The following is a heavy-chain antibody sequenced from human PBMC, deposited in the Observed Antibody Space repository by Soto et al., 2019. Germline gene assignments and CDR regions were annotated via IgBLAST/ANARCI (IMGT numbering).Heavy chain of an antibody. CDR1: GYSFTSYW. CDR3: ARQFDFWSGYYPDAFDI. V-gene: IGHV5-51*01. Sequence: PGESLKISCKGSGYSFTSYWIGWVRQMPGKGLEWMGIIYPGDSDTRHSPSFQGQVTISADKSISTAYLQWSSLKASDTAMYYCARQFDFWSGYYPDAFDIWGQGTMVTVSS. CDR2: IYPGDSDT. J-gene: IGHJ3*02. D-gene: IGHD3-3*01.